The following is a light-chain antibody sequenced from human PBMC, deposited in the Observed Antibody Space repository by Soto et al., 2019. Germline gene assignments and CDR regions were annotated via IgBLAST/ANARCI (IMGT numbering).Light chain of an antibody. CDR2: EDN. CDR1: SGSIASNY. V-gene: IGLV6-57*01. CDR3: QSYASSMRV. Sequence: NFMLTQPHSVSESPGKTVTISCTRSSGSIASNYVQWYQQRPGSSPTTVIYEDNQRPSGVPDRFSGSIDSSSNSASLTISGLKTEDEADYYCQSYASSMRVFGGGTKVTVL. J-gene: IGLJ3*02.